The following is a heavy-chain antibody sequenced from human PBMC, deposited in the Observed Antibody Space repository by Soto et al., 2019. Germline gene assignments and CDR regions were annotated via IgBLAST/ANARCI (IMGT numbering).Heavy chain of an antibody. CDR1: GGSISSSSYY. CDR2: IYYSGST. Sequence: SETLSLTCTVSGGSISSSSYYWGWIRQPPGKGLEWIGSIYYSGSTYYNPSLKSRVTISVDTSKNQFSLKLSSVTAADTAAYYCARPGSSSPDYYYYGMDVWGQGTTVTVSS. J-gene: IGHJ6*02. D-gene: IGHD6-6*01. V-gene: IGHV4-39*01. CDR3: ARPGSSSPDYYYYGMDV.